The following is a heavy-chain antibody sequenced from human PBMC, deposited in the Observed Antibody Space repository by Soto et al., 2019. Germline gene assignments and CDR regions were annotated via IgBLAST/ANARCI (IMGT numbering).Heavy chain of an antibody. CDR1: GFTFSSYW. V-gene: IGHV3-74*01. Sequence: PGGSLRLSCAASGFTFSSYWMHWVRQAPGKGLVWDSRINSDGSSTSYADSVKGRFTISRDNAKNTLYLQMDSLRAEDTAVYYCAREAQEPPRLYYYYYMDVWGKGTTVTVSS. CDR3: AREAQEPPRLYYYYYMDV. D-gene: IGHD1-1*01. CDR2: INSDGSST. J-gene: IGHJ6*03.